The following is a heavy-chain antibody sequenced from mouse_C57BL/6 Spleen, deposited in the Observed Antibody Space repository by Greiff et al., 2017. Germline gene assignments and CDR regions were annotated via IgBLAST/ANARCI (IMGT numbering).Heavy chain of an antibody. D-gene: IGHD4-1*01. J-gene: IGHJ3*01. CDR3: ASSSWEWWFAY. Sequence: EVQLQQSGPELVKPGASVKMSCKASGYTFTDYNMPWVKQSTGKSLEWIGYINPNNGGTSYNQKFKGKATLTANKSSSTAYMGLRSLTSEDSAVYYYASSSWEWWFAYWGQGTLVTVSA. V-gene: IGHV1-22*01. CDR2: INPNNGGT. CDR1: GYTFTDYN.